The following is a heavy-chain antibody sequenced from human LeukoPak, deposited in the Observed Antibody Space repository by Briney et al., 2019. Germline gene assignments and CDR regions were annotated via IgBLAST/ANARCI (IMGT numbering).Heavy chain of an antibody. J-gene: IGHJ6*02. CDR2: IYYSGST. CDR3: ARQGTVSTYYYYYYGMDV. Sequence: SETLSLICTVSGGSISSSSYYWGWIRQPPGKGLEWIGSIYYSGSTYYNPSLKSRVTISVDTSKNQFSLKLSSVPAADTAVYYCARQGTVSTYYYYYYGMDVWGQGTTVTVSS. CDR1: GGSISSSSYY. V-gene: IGHV4-39*01. D-gene: IGHD4-17*01.